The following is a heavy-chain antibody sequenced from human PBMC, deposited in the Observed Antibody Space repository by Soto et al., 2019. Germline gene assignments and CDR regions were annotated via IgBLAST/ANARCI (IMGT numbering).Heavy chain of an antibody. Sequence: QVQLQESGPGLVEPSQTLSLICTVSGASIISDGYYWTWIRQHPGKGLEWLGYIHYSGGATYSPSYNPSLKSRIAISVDTSKRLFSLKLTSVSAADTAVYYCARGPTYYQDSIGYQPFHPLGQGTLVTVSS. CDR1: GASIISDGYY. CDR2: IHYSGGATYSP. D-gene: IGHD2-21*01. CDR3: ARGPTYYQDSIGYQPFHP. J-gene: IGHJ5*02. V-gene: IGHV4-31*03.